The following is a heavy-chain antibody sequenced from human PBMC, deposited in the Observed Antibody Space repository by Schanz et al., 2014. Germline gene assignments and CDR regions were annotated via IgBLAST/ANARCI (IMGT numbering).Heavy chain of an antibody. J-gene: IGHJ3*01. CDR2: INPSGGTT. CDR3: ARGSCSNSGCFDAFDV. Sequence: QVQLVQSGADVKKPGASVKVSCKASGYTFTTYYIHWVRQAPGQGLEWMGIINPSGGTTKYAQRFQGRVTMTWDTSTSTVSMELSSLRSEDTAVYYCARGSCSNSGCFDAFDVWGQGTMVTVSS. D-gene: IGHD2-2*01. CDR1: GYTFTTYY. V-gene: IGHV1-46*01.